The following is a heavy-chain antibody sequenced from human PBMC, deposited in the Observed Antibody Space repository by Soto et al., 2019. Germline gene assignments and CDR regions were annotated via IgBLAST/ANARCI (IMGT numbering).Heavy chain of an antibody. J-gene: IGHJ5*02. V-gene: IGHV2-5*01. Sequence: SGPTLVNPTQTLTLTCTFSGFSLSTSGVGVGWIRQPPGKALEWLALIYWNDDKRYSPSLKSRLTITKDTSKNQVVLTMTNMDPVPPATYYCAHRPFLSGYTYRPDQYTWLDPWGQGTLVNVSS. CDR3: AHRPFLSGYTYRPDQYTWLDP. D-gene: IGHD5-12*01. CDR2: IYWNDDK. CDR1: GFSLSTSGVG.